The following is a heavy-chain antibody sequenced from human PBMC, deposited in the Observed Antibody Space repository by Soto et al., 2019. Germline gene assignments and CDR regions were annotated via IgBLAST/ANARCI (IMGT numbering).Heavy chain of an antibody. CDR3: TRPISAFAP. J-gene: IGHJ5*02. Sequence: QVQLQESGPGLVKPSETLSLTCTVSGDSISRYYWSWIRQPPGKGLEWIGYISYSGGTNYNPSLKSRAPIPVATSRNHFSLKLSSVTAADPAIYYCTRPISAFAPWGQGPLATVSS. D-gene: IGHD2-21*01. CDR1: GDSISRYY. CDR2: ISYSGGT. V-gene: IGHV4-59*08.